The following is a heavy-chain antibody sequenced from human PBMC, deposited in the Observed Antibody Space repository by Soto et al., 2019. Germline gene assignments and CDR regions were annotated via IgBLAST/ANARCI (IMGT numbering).Heavy chain of an antibody. J-gene: IGHJ5*02. V-gene: IGHV2-70*04. CDR1: GFSLSTSGMR. D-gene: IGHD1-1*01. CDR3: AKTGTDGSWFDP. CDR2: IDWDDDK. Sequence: SGPTLVNPTHTLTLTCTFSGFSLSTSGMRVSWIRQPPGKALECLARIDWDDDKFYSTSLKTRLTISKDTSKNQVVLTMTNMDPVDTATYYCAKTGTDGSWFDPWGQGTLVTVSS.